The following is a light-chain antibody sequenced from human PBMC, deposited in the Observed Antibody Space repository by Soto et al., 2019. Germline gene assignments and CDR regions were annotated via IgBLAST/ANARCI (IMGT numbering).Light chain of an antibody. J-gene: IGKJ1*01. CDR1: QSVSSN. Sequence: EIVMTQSPATLSVSPGERATLSCRASQSVSSNLAWYQQKPGQAPRLLIYGASTRATGIPARFSGSGSGTEFTLTISSLQSEDVAVSYCQQYNNWPQTFGQGTKVEIK. CDR3: QQYNNWPQT. V-gene: IGKV3-15*01. CDR2: GAS.